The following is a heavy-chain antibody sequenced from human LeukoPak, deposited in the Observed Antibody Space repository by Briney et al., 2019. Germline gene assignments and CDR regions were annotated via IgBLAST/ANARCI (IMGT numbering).Heavy chain of an antibody. D-gene: IGHD6-19*01. J-gene: IGHJ4*02. CDR3: ARGGIAVAFDY. Sequence: PSETLSLTCSVSSGSISSYYWSWIRQPAGKGLEWIGHISTSGTTNYHPSPKSRVAMSVDTSNNQFSLKLSSVTAADTAVYYCARGGIAVAFDYWGQGTLVTVSS. CDR1: SGSISSYY. V-gene: IGHV4-4*07. CDR2: ISTSGTT.